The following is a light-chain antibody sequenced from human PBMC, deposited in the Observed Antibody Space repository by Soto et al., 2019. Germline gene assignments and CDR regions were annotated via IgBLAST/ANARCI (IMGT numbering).Light chain of an antibody. CDR2: SNN. V-gene: IGLV1-44*01. CDR3: AAWDDSLNGGV. CDR1: SSNIGSNT. J-gene: IGLJ2*01. Sequence: QSVLTQPPSASGTPGQRVTISCSGSSSNIGSNTVNWYQQLPGTAPKLLIYSNNQRPSVVPDRFSGSKSGTAAALAISGLPSEDEADYYCAAWDDSLNGGVCGGGTKHPVL.